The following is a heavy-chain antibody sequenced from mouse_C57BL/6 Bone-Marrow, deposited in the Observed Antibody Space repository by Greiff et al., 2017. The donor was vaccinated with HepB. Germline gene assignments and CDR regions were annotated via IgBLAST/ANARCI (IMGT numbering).Heavy chain of an antibody. Sequence: QVQLQQSGAELVRPGASVKLSCKASGYTFTDYYINWVKQRPGQGLEWIARIYPGSGNTYYNEKFKGKATLTAEKSSSTAYMQLSSLTSEDSAVYFCARSRLLRGFAYWGQGTLVTVSA. CDR2: IYPGSGNT. D-gene: IGHD2-3*01. CDR1: GYTFTDYY. V-gene: IGHV1-76*01. J-gene: IGHJ3*01. CDR3: ARSRLLRGFAY.